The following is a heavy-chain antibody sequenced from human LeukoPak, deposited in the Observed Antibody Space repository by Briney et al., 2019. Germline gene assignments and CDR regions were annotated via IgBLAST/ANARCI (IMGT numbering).Heavy chain of an antibody. CDR2: IYYSGST. CDR1: GGSISSSSYY. J-gene: IGHJ4*02. D-gene: IGHD1-14*01. CDR3: ARPPNGLGLTPYYFDY. Sequence: SETLSLTCTVSGGSISSSSYYWGWIRQPPGKGLEWIGSIYYSGSTYYNPSLKSRVTISVDTSKNQFSLKLSSVTAADTAVYYCARPPNGLGLTPYYFDYWGQGTLVTVSS. V-gene: IGHV4-39*01.